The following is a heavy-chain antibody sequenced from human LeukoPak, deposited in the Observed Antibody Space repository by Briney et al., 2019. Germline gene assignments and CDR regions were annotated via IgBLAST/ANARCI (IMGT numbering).Heavy chain of an antibody. CDR1: GGSFSGYY. D-gene: IGHD3-16*02. CDR2: INHSGST. Sequence: SETLSLTCAVYGGSFSGYYWSWIRQPPGKGLEWIGEINHSGSTNYNPSLKSRVTISVDMSKNQFPLKLSSVTAADTAVYYCARRRYDYVWGSYPAYFDYWGQGTLVTVSS. J-gene: IGHJ4*02. V-gene: IGHV4-34*01. CDR3: ARRRYDYVWGSYPAYFDY.